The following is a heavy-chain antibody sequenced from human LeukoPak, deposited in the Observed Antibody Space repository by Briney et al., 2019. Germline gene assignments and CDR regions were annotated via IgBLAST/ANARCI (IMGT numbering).Heavy chain of an antibody. Sequence: GESLKISCKGSGYSFTSYWIGCLRQMPGKGLEWMGIIYPDASDTRYSPSSQGQVTISADKSISTASLQWSSLKASDTAMYYCALRGSSSSPIYWGQGTLVTVSS. D-gene: IGHD6-13*01. CDR1: GYSFTSYW. CDR2: IYPDASDT. J-gene: IGHJ4*02. CDR3: ALRGSSSSPIY. V-gene: IGHV5-51*01.